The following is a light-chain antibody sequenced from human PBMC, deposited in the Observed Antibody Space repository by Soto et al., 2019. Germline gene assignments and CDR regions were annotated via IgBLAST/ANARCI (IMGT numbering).Light chain of an antibody. Sequence: QSSLTQPPSASGSPGQSVTISCTGTSSDVGGFNLVSWYQHHPGKAPKLMIYEVTKRPSGVPDRFSGSKSGNTASLTVSGLQTEDEADYYCSSDPGSIYVLGNGTKVTV. CDR1: SSDVGGFNL. CDR3: SSDPGSIYV. V-gene: IGLV2-8*01. CDR2: EVT. J-gene: IGLJ1*01.